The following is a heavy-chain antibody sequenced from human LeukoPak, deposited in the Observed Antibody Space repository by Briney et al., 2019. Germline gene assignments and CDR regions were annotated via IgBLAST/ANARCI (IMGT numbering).Heavy chain of an antibody. V-gene: IGHV1-18*01. D-gene: IGHD3-10*01. J-gene: IGHJ6*02. Sequence: VASVKVSCKASGYTFTTYGISWVRQAPGQGLEWMGWISAYNGNTNYAQKLQGRVTMTTDTSTSTAYMELRGLRSDDTAVYYCARVTRVRGALYYYGMDVWGQGTTVTVSS. CDR2: ISAYNGNT. CDR1: GYTFTTYG. CDR3: ARVTRVRGALYYYGMDV.